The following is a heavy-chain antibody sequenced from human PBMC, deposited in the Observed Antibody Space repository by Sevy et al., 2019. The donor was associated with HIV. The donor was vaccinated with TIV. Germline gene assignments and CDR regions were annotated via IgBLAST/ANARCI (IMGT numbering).Heavy chain of an antibody. Sequence: GGALRLSCVVSTFTFSDYYMTWIRQAPGKGLEWISHISSGGTITSHADSVKGRFTISSDNAKNSLYLQMNSLRAEDTAVYYCARVRYNYGSYYFDYWGQGTLVTVSS. J-gene: IGHJ4*02. CDR1: TFTFSDYY. V-gene: IGHV3-11*01. D-gene: IGHD5-18*01. CDR3: ARVRYNYGSYYFDY. CDR2: ISSGGTIT.